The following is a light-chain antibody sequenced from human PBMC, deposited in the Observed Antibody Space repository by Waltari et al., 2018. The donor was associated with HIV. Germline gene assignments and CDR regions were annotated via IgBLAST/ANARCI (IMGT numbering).Light chain of an antibody. CDR2: RTN. CDR3: ATWDDTLNGVI. CDR1: SSNIGSNS. J-gene: IGLJ2*01. V-gene: IGLV1-44*01. Sequence: QSVLTQPPSASGTPGQRVTISCSGGSSNIGSNSVHWYPQLPGTAPSLLLYRTNQRPSRVPDRFSGSKSGTSASLAISGLQSEDEADYYCATWDDTLNGVIFGGGTKLTVL.